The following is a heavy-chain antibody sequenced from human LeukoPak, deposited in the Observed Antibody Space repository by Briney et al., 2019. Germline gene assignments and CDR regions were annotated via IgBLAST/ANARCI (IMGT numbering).Heavy chain of an antibody. Sequence: SETLSLTCTVSGGSISSYYGSWIRQPAGKGLEWIGRIYTSGSTNYNPSLKSRVTMSVDTSKNQFSLKLSSVTAADTAVYYCARGAYDSSGYHKYYFDYWGQGTLVTVSS. CDR2: IYTSGST. D-gene: IGHD3-22*01. CDR1: GGSISSYY. V-gene: IGHV4-4*07. CDR3: ARGAYDSSGYHKYYFDY. J-gene: IGHJ4*02.